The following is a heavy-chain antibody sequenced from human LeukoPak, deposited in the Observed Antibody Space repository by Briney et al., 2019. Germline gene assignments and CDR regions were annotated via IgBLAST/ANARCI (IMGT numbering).Heavy chain of an antibody. D-gene: IGHD3-10*01. CDR3: ASHVLLWFGDQPGGAFDI. J-gene: IGHJ3*02. Sequence: GGSLRLSCAASGFTFSSYWMSWVRQAPGKGLEWVANIRRGGSEKYYVDSVKGRFTISRDNAKNSLYLQMNSLRAEDTAVYYCASHVLLWFGDQPGGAFDIWGQGTMVTVSS. V-gene: IGHV3-7*01. CDR1: GFTFSSYW. CDR2: IRRGGSEK.